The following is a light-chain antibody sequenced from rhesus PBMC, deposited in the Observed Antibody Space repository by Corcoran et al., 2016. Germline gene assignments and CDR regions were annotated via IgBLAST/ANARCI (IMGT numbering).Light chain of an antibody. CDR2: AAA. Sequence: DIQMTQSPSSLSASVGDRVTITCRARENVNNYLHWYQQKPGKAPKLLIYAAATLKSGVPSRFSVSGSGTDYTFTISSLQPEDVATYYCQHSYGTPYSFGQGTKVEIK. J-gene: IGKJ2*01. CDR3: QHSYGTPYS. CDR1: ENVNNY. V-gene: IGKV1-74*01.